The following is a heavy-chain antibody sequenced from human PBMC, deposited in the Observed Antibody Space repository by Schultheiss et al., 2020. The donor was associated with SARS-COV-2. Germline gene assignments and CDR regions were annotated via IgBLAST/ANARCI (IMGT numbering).Heavy chain of an antibody. D-gene: IGHD1-26*01. J-gene: IGHJ3*02. CDR3: AIMVGGSPFDI. Sequence: GGSLRLSCAASGFTFSSYAMHWVRQAPGKGLEWVAVISYDGSNKYYADSVKGRFTISRDNSKNTLYLQMNSLRAEDTAVYYCAIMVGGSPFDIWGRGTMVTVSS. V-gene: IGHV3-30-3*01. CDR1: GFTFSSYA. CDR2: ISYDGSNK.